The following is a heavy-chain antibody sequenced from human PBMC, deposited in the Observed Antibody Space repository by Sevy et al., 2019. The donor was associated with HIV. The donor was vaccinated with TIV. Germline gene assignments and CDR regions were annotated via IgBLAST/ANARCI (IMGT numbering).Heavy chain of an antibody. CDR2: FRSRPNNYAT. CDR1: GFAFTGST. V-gene: IGHV3-73*01. CDR3: VGETPYYDISSFYPLGF. D-gene: IGHD3-3*02. Sequence: GGSLRLSCAASGFAFTGSTVHWVRQSSGKGLEWLGRFRSRPNNYATAYSAWVKGRFTVSTDESKNTAYMQMNSLKTEETASYYCVGETPYYDISSFYPLGFWGQGTLVTVSS. J-gene: IGHJ4*02.